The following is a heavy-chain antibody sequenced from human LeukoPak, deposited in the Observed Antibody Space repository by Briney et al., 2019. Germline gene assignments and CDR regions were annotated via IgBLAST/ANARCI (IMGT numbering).Heavy chain of an antibody. CDR3: ARGMTAADRGFYYYGMDV. CDR1: GGSISSYY. CDR2: IYTSEST. Sequence: SETLSLTCTVSGGSISSYYWSWIRQPAGEGLKWIGRIYTSESTNYNPSLKSRVTMSVDASKKQFSLKLTSVTAADTAVYYCARGMTAADRGFYYYGMDVWGQGTTVTVSS. J-gene: IGHJ6*02. D-gene: IGHD6-13*01. V-gene: IGHV4-4*07.